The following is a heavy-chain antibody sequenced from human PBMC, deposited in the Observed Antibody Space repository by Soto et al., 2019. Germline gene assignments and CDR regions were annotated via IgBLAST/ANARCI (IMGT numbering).Heavy chain of an antibody. D-gene: IGHD6-19*01. J-gene: IGHJ4*02. CDR1: GGSISSGGYS. CDR3: ASAGGLGAVAAAY. V-gene: IGHV4-30-2*01. Sequence: QLQLQESGSGLVKPSQTLSLTCAVSGGSISSGGYSWSWIRQPPGKGLEWIGYIYHSGSTYYNPALQSRVTISVDTSKNQFSLKLSSVTAADTAVYYGASAGGLGAVAAAYWGQGTLVTVSS. CDR2: IYHSGST.